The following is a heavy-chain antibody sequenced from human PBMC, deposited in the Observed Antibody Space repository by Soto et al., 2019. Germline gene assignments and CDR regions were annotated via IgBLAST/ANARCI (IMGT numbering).Heavy chain of an antibody. CDR2: ISYDGSNK. CDR3: AKDGDILTGYCDY. D-gene: IGHD3-9*01. CDR1: GFTFSSYG. Sequence: QVQLVESGGGVVQPGRSLRLSCAASGFTFSSYGMHWVRQAPGKGLEWVAVISYDGSNKYYADSVKGRFTISRDNSKNTLYLQMNSLRAEDTAVYYCAKDGDILTGYCDYWGQGTLVTVSS. J-gene: IGHJ4*02. V-gene: IGHV3-30*18.